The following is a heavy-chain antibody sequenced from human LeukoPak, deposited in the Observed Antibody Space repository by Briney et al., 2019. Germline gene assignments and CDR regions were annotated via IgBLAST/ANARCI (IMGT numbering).Heavy chain of an antibody. Sequence: KVSCKASGYSFPTYWIGWVRQMPGKGLEWMGIISPDDSDTTYSPSFQGQVTISADKSISTAYLQWSSLKASDTAIYYCARRSYDFWSGYFDYWGQGTLVTVSS. CDR3: ARRSYDFWSGYFDY. D-gene: IGHD3-3*01. CDR2: ISPDDSDT. J-gene: IGHJ4*01. CDR1: GYSFPTYW. V-gene: IGHV5-51*01.